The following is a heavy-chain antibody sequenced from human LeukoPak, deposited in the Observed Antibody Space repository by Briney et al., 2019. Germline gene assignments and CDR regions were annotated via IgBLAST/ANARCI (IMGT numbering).Heavy chain of an antibody. CDR2: IKEDGSEK. D-gene: IGHD3-3*01. V-gene: IGHV3-7*01. Sequence: GGSLRLSCAASGFTFSGYWMHWVRQAPGKGLEWVANIKEDGSEKYYVDSVKGRFTISRDNAKSSLYLQMNSLRAEDTAVYYCARYDFILISYFDLWGRGTLVTVSS. CDR3: ARYDFILISYFDL. J-gene: IGHJ2*01. CDR1: GFTFSGYW.